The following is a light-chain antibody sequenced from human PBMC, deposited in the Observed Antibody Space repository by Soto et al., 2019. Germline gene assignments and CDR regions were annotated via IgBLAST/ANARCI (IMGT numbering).Light chain of an antibody. CDR1: QGISSY. CDR2: SAS. Sequence: DIQLTQSPSFLAASVGDRVTITCRASQGISSYLAWYHQKPGKAPKLLIYSASTLQSGVPSRFSGSGSGKEFTLTISSLQPEDFATYYCQQLNSYPLTCGGGPKVEIK. J-gene: IGKJ4*01. CDR3: QQLNSYPLT. V-gene: IGKV1-9*01.